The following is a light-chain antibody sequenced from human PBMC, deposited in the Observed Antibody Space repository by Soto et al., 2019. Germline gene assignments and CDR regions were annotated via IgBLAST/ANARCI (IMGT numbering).Light chain of an antibody. CDR2: NAS. V-gene: IGLV2-14*01. J-gene: IGLJ2*01. Sequence: QPVLTQPASVSGSPGQSITISCTGTSSDIGDYSYVSWYQQHPGKAPKLIIYNASNRPSGVSNRFSGSKSGNTASLTISGLQAEDEADYYCCSYTSSSTLVVFGGGTKLTVL. CDR1: SSDIGDYSY. CDR3: CSYTSSSTLVV.